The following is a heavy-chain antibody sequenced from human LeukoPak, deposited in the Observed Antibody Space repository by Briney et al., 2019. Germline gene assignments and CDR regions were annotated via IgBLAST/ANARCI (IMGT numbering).Heavy chain of an antibody. CDR2: INNDGVST. D-gene: IGHD4-23*01. V-gene: IGHV3-74*01. Sequence: GGSLRLSCATSGFTLSSYWMHWVRQVPGKGLEWLSRINNDGVSTSYADSVKGRFTISRDNAKNTLYLRMNSLRAEDTAIYYCAREGLGVVTAAAFDIWGQGTVVTVSS. J-gene: IGHJ3*02. CDR3: AREGLGVVTAAAFDI. CDR1: GFTLSSYW.